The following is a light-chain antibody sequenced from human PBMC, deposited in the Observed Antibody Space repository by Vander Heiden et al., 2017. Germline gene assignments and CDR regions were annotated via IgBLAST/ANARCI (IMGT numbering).Light chain of an antibody. J-gene: IGKJ1*01. CDR2: AAS. Sequence: DIKMTQSPSSLSASIGDRVTITCRASQTISSYLNWYQQKPGKAPKVLMYAASSLQSGVPSRFSGSGSGTDFTLTISSLQPEDFATYYCQQSYNSPWTFGQGTKVEVK. V-gene: IGKV1-39*01. CDR1: QTISSY. CDR3: QQSYNSPWT.